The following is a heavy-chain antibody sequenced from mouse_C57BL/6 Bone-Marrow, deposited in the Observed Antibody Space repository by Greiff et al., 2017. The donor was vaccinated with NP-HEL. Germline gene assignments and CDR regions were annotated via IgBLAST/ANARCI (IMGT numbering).Heavy chain of an antibody. CDR2: INPNNGGT. D-gene: IGHD1-1*01. Sequence: EVQLQQSGPELVKPGASVKIPCKASGYTFTDYNMDWVKQSHGKSLEWIGDINPNNGGTIYNQKFKGKATLTVDKSSSTAYMELRSLTSEDTAVYYCARGSRYYAMDYWGQGTSDTVSS. CDR3: ARGSRYYAMDY. CDR1: GYTFTDYN. J-gene: IGHJ4*01. V-gene: IGHV1-18*01.